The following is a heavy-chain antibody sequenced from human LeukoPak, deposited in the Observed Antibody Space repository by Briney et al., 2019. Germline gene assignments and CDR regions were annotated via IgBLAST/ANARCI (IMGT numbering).Heavy chain of an antibody. CDR3: ARGIAVAGRFDY. D-gene: IGHD6-19*01. V-gene: IGHV3-53*01. Sequence: GGSLRLSCAASGFTVSSNYMSWVRQAPGKGLEWVSVIYSGGSTYYADSVKGRITISRDNPKNTLYLQMNSLRAEDTAVYYCARGIAVAGRFDYWGQGTLVTVSS. CDR1: GFTVSSNY. CDR2: IYSGGST. J-gene: IGHJ4*02.